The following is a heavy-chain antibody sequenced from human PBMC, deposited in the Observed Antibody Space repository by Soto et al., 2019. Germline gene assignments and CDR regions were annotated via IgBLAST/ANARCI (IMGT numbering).Heavy chain of an antibody. D-gene: IGHD6-13*01. CDR2: ISSSSSYI. V-gene: IGHV3-21*01. CDR1: GFTFSSYS. J-gene: IGHJ6*02. Sequence: GGSLRLSCAASGFTFSSYSMNWVRQAPGKGLEWVSSISSSSSYIYYADSVKGRFTISRDNAKNSLYLQMNSLRAEDTAVYYCARDLAGRPADYYGMDVWGQGTTVTVS. CDR3: ARDLAGRPADYYGMDV.